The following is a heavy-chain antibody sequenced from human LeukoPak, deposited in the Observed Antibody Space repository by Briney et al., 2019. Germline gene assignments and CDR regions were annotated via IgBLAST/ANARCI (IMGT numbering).Heavy chain of an antibody. CDR3: ARGSTTVAFEI. CDR2: IDTSGDT. D-gene: IGHD1-26*01. J-gene: IGHJ3*02. Sequence: GGSLRLSCAASGFTFSDNDMHWVRQGPGKGLEWVSAIDTSGDTYYPGSVKGRFTISRENAKNILYLQMNSLRVGDTAVYCARGSTTVAFEIWGQGTMVSVSS. V-gene: IGHV3-13*01. CDR1: GFTFSDND.